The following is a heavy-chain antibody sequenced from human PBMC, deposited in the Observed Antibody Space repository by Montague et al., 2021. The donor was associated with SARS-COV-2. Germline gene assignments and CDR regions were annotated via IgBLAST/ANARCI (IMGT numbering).Heavy chain of an antibody. J-gene: IGHJ5*02. CDR2: INHSGST. CDR1: GGSFSAYH. CDR3: ASGRKRITVVRGVIIDWFDP. V-gene: IGHV4-34*01. D-gene: IGHD3-10*01. Sequence: SETLSLTCAVYGGSFSAYHRSWIRQPPGKGLEWIGEINHSGSTNXNPSLKSGVTISVDTSKNQFSLKLSSVTAADTAVYYCASGRKRITVVRGVIIDWFDPWGQGTLVIVSS.